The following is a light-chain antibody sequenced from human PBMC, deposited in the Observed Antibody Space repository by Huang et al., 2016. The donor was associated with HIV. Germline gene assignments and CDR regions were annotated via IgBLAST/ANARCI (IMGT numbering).Light chain of an antibody. CDR2: DTS. J-gene: IGKJ4*01. CDR3: QQRSTWPLT. Sequence: EVVLTQSPSILSLSLGGTGTISCKASQSVGSYVAWYQQRPGQSPRLLLYDTSNRAAGIPSRFSGSGSGTDFTLTISGLESEDLGGFYCQQRSTWPLTFGGGTKLA. V-gene: IGKV3-11*01. CDR1: QSVGSY.